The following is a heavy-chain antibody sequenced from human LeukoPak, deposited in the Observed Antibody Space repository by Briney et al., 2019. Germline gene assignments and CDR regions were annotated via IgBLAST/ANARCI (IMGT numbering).Heavy chain of an antibody. CDR3: ARCIEEDDSSGYYYYGMDV. V-gene: IGHV1-2*02. CDR2: TNPNTRGT. D-gene: IGHD3-22*01. Sequence: ASVKVSCKASGYTFTGYYMHWARQAPGQGPKWMGWTNPNTRGTNYAQKVQGRVTMTRDTSISTAYMELSRLRSDDMAVYYCARCIEEDDSSGYYYYGMDVWGQGTRVTVSS. J-gene: IGHJ6*02. CDR1: GYTFTGYY.